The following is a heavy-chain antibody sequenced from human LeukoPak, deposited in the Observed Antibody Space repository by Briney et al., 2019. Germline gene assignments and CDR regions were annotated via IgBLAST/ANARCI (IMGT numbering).Heavy chain of an antibody. D-gene: IGHD1-26*01. V-gene: IGHV3-15*01. CDR3: TTDGVGVEGATYDN. Sequence: PGGSLRLSCAASGFSFSRAWMSWVRQAPGKGLEWVGRIKSKSDGGTTDYAAPVKGRFTISRDDSKNTLYLQMNSLKTEDTAVYYCTTDGVGVEGATYDNWGQGTLVSVSS. CDR2: IKSKSDGGTT. J-gene: IGHJ4*02. CDR1: GFSFSRAW.